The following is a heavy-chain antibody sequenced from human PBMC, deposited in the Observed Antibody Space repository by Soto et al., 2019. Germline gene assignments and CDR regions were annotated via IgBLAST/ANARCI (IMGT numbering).Heavy chain of an antibody. CDR2: INAHSGGT. D-gene: IGHD6-6*01. J-gene: IGHJ5*02. CDR3: AKDLTRQLAYWLDP. Sequence: QVQLVQSGAAVKKPGASVKVSCKASGFSFTGYYIHWLRQAPGQGLEWMGWINAHSGGTEYAQKFQGRVTLTRDTSIATAYLTLTSLTSDDTALYYCAKDLTRQLAYWLDPWGQGTHVTVSS. V-gene: IGHV1-2*02. CDR1: GFSFTGYY.